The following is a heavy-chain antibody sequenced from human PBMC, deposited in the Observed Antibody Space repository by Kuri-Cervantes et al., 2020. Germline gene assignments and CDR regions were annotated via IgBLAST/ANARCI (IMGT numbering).Heavy chain of an antibody. CDR3: AHRHARAFDL. Sequence: SGPTLVKPTQTLTLTCSFAGFSLSATGVGVGWIRQPPGKALEWIGIIYWDDDKRYSPSLENRITITTDTFNNQVVLTMTNMDPVDTATYYCAHRHARAFDLWGQGTLVTVSS. CDR2: IYWDDDK. V-gene: IGHV2-5*02. CDR1: GFSLSATGVG. J-gene: IGHJ4*02.